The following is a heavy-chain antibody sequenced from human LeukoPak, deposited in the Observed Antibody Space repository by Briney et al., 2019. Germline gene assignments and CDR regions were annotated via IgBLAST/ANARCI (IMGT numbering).Heavy chain of an antibody. D-gene: IGHD1-7*01. CDR3: ARENSRPYNWFDP. CDR1: GFTFSSYS. V-gene: IGHV3-48*01. Sequence: GGSLRLSCAASGFTFSSYSMNWVRQAPGKGLEGVSYISSSSSTIYYADSVKGRFTISRDNAKNSLYLQMNSLRAEDTAVYYCARENSRPYNWFDPWGQGTLVTVSS. CDR2: ISSSSSTI. J-gene: IGHJ5*02.